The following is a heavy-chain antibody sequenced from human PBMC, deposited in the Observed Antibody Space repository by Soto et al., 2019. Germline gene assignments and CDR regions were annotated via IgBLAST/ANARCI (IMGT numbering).Heavy chain of an antibody. J-gene: IGHJ3*02. V-gene: IGHV3-48*01. D-gene: IGHD3-10*01. CDR3: ARDPVLEDYGSGSTDAFDI. Sequence: GGSLRLSCAASGFTFSSYSMNWVRQAPGKGLEWVSYISSSSSTIYYADSVKGRFTISRDNAKNSLYLQMNSLRAEDTAVYYCARDPVLEDYGSGSTDAFDIWGQGTMVTVSS. CDR2: ISSSSSTI. CDR1: GFTFSSYS.